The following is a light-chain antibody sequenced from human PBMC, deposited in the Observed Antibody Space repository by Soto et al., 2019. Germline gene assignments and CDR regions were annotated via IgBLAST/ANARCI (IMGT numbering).Light chain of an antibody. Sequence: LTQSPSSLSASVGDRVTITCRASQGISSYLAWYQQKPGQAPRLLIYDASNRATGIPARFSGSGSGTDFTLTISSLEPEDFAVYYCQQRSNWPPITFGQGTRLEIK. CDR1: QGISSY. V-gene: IGKV3-11*01. CDR2: DAS. J-gene: IGKJ5*01. CDR3: QQRSNWPPIT.